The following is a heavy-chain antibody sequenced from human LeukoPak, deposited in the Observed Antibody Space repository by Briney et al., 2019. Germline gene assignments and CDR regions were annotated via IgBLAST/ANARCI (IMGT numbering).Heavy chain of an antibody. V-gene: IGHV4-34*01. CDR1: GGSFNDYY. Sequence: SETLSLTCALYGGSFNDYYWSWIRQPPGKGLEWIGEINHSGSTNYNPSLKSRVTISVDTSKNQFSLNLSSVTAADTAVYYCARVLGTYFDYWGQGTLVTVSS. CDR2: INHSGST. D-gene: IGHD7-27*01. CDR3: ARVLGTYFDY. J-gene: IGHJ4*02.